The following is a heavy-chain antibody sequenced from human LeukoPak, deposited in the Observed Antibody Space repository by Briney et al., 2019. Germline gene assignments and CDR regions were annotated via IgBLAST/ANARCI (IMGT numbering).Heavy chain of an antibody. Sequence: ASVKVSCKASGYSFNNMHWVRQAPGQGLEWMGIINPSGGSTSYAQKFQGSVTMTRDTSTSTVYMEPSSLTSEDTAVYYCARDGGYCVDPWGQGTLVTVSS. CDR2: INPSGGST. CDR1: GYSFNN. CDR3: ARDGGYCVDP. D-gene: IGHD2-15*01. J-gene: IGHJ5*02. V-gene: IGHV1-46*02.